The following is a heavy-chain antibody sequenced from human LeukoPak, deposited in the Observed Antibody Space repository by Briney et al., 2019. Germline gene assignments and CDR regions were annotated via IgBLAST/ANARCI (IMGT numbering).Heavy chain of an antibody. D-gene: IGHD3-10*01. J-gene: IGHJ4*02. Sequence: SETLSLTCTVSGGSISNYYWSWIRQPPGKGLEWIGYIYYSGSTNYNPSLRSRVMISVDTSKNQFSLKLSSVTAADTAVYYCARSHGSGSYYNLNDYWGQGTLVTVSS. CDR2: IYYSGST. CDR3: ARSHGSGSYYNLNDY. V-gene: IGHV4-59*01. CDR1: GGSISNYY.